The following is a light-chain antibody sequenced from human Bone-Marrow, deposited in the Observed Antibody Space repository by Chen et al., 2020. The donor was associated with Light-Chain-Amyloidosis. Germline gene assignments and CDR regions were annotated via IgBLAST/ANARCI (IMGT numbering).Light chain of an antibody. V-gene: IGLV3-21*02. CDR1: NIGSTR. CDR2: DDS. Sequence: YCLDPPSFVSGGPGQTATVGCGGNNIGSTRVHWYQQTPGQAPLLVVYDDSDRPSGIPERLSGSNSGNTATLTISRVEAGDEADYYCQVWDRSSDRPVFGGGTKLTVL. J-gene: IGLJ3*02. CDR3: QVWDRSSDRPV.